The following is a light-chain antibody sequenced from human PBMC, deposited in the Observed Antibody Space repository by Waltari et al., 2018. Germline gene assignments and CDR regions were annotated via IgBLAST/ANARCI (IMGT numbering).Light chain of an antibody. CDR2: EVN. Sequence: QSALTQPASVSGSPGQSITLSCAGTRSDIGAYNSFSWFQQYPGKAPNPIIYEVNNRPSGVSDRFSGSKSGNTASLTISGLQAEDEAAYYCSSYTTSSTGVFGGGTRLTVL. CDR1: RSDIGAYNS. V-gene: IGLV2-14*01. J-gene: IGLJ3*02. CDR3: SSYTTSSTGV.